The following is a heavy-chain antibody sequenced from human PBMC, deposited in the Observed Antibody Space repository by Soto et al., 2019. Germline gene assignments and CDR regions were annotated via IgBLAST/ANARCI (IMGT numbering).Heavy chain of an antibody. CDR2: LNPNSGNT. D-gene: IGHD3-16*02. Sequence: ASVKVSCKASGYTFTSYDINWVRQATGQGLEWLGCLNPNSGNTGYAQKFQGRVTMTRNTSISTAYMELSSLRSEDTAVYYCARVGYYDYIWGSYRYTRYDYWGQGTLVTVSS. V-gene: IGHV1-8*01. CDR3: ARVGYYDYIWGSYRYTRYDY. J-gene: IGHJ4*02. CDR1: GYTFTSYD.